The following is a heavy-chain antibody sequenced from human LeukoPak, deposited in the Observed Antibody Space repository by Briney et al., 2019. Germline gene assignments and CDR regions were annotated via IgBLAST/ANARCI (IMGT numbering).Heavy chain of an antibody. Sequence: GGSLRLSCAASGFTFSSYAMSWVRQAPGKGLEWVSAISGSGGSTYYADSVKGRFTISRDNSKNTLCLQMNSLRAEDTAVYYCAKGGVDTAMVTVYYYYGMDVWGQGTTVTVSS. D-gene: IGHD5-18*01. CDR3: AKGGVDTAMVTVYYYYGMDV. CDR1: GFTFSSYA. J-gene: IGHJ6*02. CDR2: ISGSGGST. V-gene: IGHV3-23*01.